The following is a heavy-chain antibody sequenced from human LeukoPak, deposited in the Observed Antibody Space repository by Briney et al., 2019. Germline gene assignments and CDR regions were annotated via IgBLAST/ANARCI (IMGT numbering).Heavy chain of an antibody. V-gene: IGHV3-7*01. J-gene: IGHJ6*02. D-gene: IGHD5-12*01. CDR2: IKQDGSER. Sequence: GGSLRLSCAASGFTFSSYWMSWVRQAPGRGLEWVANIKQDGSERYYVDSVKGRFTISRDSAKKSVYLQMDSLRDEDTAVYYCARGGSGYGDYSYFFGLDVWGQGTTVTVSS. CDR3: ARGGSGYGDYSYFFGLDV. CDR1: GFTFSSYW.